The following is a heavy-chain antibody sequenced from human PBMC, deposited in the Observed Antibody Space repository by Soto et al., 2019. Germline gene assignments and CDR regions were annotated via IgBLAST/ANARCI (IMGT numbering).Heavy chain of an antibody. CDR2: IYYSGST. CDR1: GGSISSGGYY. CDR3: ARDNGSSGFFDY. Sequence: PSETLSLTCTVSGGSISSGGYYWSWIRQHPGKGLEWIGYIYYSGSTYYNPSLKSRVTISVDTSKNQFSLKPSSVTAADTAVYYCARDNGSSGFFDYWGQGTLVTVSS. D-gene: IGHD6-19*01. J-gene: IGHJ4*02. V-gene: IGHV4-31*03.